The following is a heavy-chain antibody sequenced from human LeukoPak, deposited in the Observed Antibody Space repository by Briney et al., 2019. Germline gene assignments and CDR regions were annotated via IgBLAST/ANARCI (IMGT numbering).Heavy chain of an antibody. J-gene: IGHJ6*04. CDR1: GYTFTSYG. CDR3: ARDHYTSYYYYGMDV. D-gene: IGHD4-11*01. V-gene: IGHV1-18*04. CDR2: ISAYNGNT. Sequence: ASVKVSCKASGYTFTSYGISWVRQAPGQGLEWMGWISAYNGNTNYAQKLQGRVTMTTDTSTSTAYVELRSLRSDDTAVYYCARDHYTSYYYYGMDVWGKGTTVTVSS.